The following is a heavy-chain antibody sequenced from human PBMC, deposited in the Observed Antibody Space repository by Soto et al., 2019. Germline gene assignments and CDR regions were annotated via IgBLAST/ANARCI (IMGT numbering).Heavy chain of an antibody. V-gene: IGHV1-69*02. CDR1: GGTFSSYT. CDR3: EIGLRCSSTSCSSDFDY. J-gene: IGHJ4*02. D-gene: IGHD2-2*01. CDR2: IIPILGIA. Sequence: ASVKVSCKASGGTFSSYTISWVRQAPGQGIEWMGRIIPILGIANYAQKFQGRVTITADKSTSTAYMELSSLRSEDTAVYYCEIGLRCSSTSCSSDFDYWGQGTLVTVSS.